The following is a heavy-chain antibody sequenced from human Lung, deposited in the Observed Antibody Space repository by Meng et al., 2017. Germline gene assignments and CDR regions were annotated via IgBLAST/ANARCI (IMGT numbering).Heavy chain of an antibody. CDR3: ARDKPPNYV. J-gene: IGHJ2*01. Sequence: QVELVASGGGGVLPGGSMRLSYAASGFNFNTYAMHWVCQTPGKGLEWVSLMSFDGAQIYYSDSVRGRFTISRDNSKNTLYLQMNSLRAEDTAVYYCARDKPPNYVWGRGTLVTVSS. D-gene: IGHD3-10*01. CDR1: GFNFNTYA. V-gene: IGHV3-30*01. CDR2: MSFDGAQI.